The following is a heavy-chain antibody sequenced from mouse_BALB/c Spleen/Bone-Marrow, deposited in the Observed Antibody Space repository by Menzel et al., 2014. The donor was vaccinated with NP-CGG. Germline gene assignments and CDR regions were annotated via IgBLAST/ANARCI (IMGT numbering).Heavy chain of an antibody. CDR2: INPNNGGT. V-gene: IGHV1-18*01. CDR3: ARGGNFDY. Sequence: VQLKQSGPELVKPGASVKIPCKASGYTFTDYNMDWVRQSHGKSLEWIGNINPNNGGTICNQKFKGKATLTVDKSPSTAYMELRSLTSEDTAVYYCARGGNFDYWGQGTTLTVSS. CDR1: GYTFTDYN. D-gene: IGHD1-1*02. J-gene: IGHJ2*01.